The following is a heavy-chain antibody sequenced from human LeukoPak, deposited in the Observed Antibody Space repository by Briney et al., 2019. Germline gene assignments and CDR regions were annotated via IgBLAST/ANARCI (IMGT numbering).Heavy chain of an antibody. CDR3: ARESQWLALSIFDY. D-gene: IGHD6-19*01. Sequence: ASVKVSCTASGYTFTSYGISWVRQAPGQGLEWMGWISAYNGNTNYAQKLQSRVTMTTDTSTSTAYMELRSLRSDDTAVYYCARESQWLALSIFDYWGQGTLVTVSS. V-gene: IGHV1-18*01. J-gene: IGHJ4*02. CDR1: GYTFTSYG. CDR2: ISAYNGNT.